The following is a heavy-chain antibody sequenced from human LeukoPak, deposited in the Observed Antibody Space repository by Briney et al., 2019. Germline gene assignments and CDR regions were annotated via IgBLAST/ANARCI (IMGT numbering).Heavy chain of an antibody. V-gene: IGHV1-69*06. CDR2: IIPIFGTA. CDR3: ARDQYCSRTSCPNYYYYYMDV. Sequence: SVKVSCKASGGTFSSYAISWVRQAPGQGLEWMGRIIPIFGTANYAQKFQGRVTITADKSTSTAYMELSSLRSEDTAVYYCARDQYCSRTSCPNYYYYYMDVWGKGTTVTVSS. J-gene: IGHJ6*03. CDR1: GGTFSSYA. D-gene: IGHD2-2*01.